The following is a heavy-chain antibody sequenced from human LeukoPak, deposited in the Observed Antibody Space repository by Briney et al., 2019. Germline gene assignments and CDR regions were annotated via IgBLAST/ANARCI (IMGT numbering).Heavy chain of an antibody. CDR3: VKDSGSSYYYDY. CDR2: ISSKGGTT. Sequence: GGSLRLSCSASGFTFNIYALHWVRQAPRKGLEHVSGISSKGGTTYSADSVKGRFTISRDNSKNTLYLQMSSLRPEDTAVYYCVKDSGSSYYYDYWGQGTQVTVSS. J-gene: IGHJ4*02. CDR1: GFTFNIYA. D-gene: IGHD1-26*01. V-gene: IGHV3-64D*09.